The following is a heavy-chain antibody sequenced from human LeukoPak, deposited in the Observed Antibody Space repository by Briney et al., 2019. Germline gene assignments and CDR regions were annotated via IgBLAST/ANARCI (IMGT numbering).Heavy chain of an antibody. Sequence: GESLKISCKNSGYTLTSYWIGWVRQMPGEGLEWMGGIYPADSDTRYSPSFQGQVTISVDKSTSTAYLHWSSLKASDTAIYYCARQTTRGFDYWGQGTLVTVSS. V-gene: IGHV5-51*01. CDR1: GYTLTSYW. CDR2: IYPADSDT. J-gene: IGHJ4*02. D-gene: IGHD1-1*01. CDR3: ARQTTRGFDY.